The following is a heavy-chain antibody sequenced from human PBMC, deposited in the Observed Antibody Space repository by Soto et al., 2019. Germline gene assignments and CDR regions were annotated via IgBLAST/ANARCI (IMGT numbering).Heavy chain of an antibody. CDR1: GFTFSDYN. CDR3: ARRGPPNRGYSGYDPDYYYYYAMDV. Sequence: GGSLRLSCAASGFTFSDYNMNWVRQAPGKGLEWVSYISSSSYAIYYADSVKGRFTISRDNAKKSLYLQMNSLRDEETAVYYCARRGPPNRGYSGYDPDYYYYYAMDVWGQGTTVTVSS. CDR2: ISSSSYAI. J-gene: IGHJ6*02. D-gene: IGHD5-12*01. V-gene: IGHV3-48*02.